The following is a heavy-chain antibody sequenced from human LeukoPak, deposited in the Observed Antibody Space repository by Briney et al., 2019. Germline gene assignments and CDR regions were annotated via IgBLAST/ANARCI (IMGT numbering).Heavy chain of an antibody. CDR3: ARGPNWNEYRWFDP. CDR1: AFTFSTYG. Sequence: GGSLRLSCAASAFTFSTYGIHWVRQAPGKGLEWVAVISYDGSNKYYADSVKGRFSISRDNSKNTLFLQMNRLRAEDTAVCYCARGPNWNEYRWFDPWGQGTLVTVSS. CDR2: ISYDGSNK. J-gene: IGHJ5*02. V-gene: IGHV3-30*03. D-gene: IGHD1-1*01.